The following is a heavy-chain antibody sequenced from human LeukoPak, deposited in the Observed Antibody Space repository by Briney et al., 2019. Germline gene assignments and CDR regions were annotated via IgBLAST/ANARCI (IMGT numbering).Heavy chain of an antibody. J-gene: IGHJ4*02. CDR1: GESFSGYY. Sequence: SETLSLTCAVYGESFSGYYWNWIRQPPGKGPEWIGEINHSGSTNYNPSLKSRVTISVDTSKNQFSLKLSSLTAADTAVYYCARVGREGYNFHYWGQGTLVTVSS. V-gene: IGHV4-34*01. D-gene: IGHD5-24*01. CDR2: INHSGST. CDR3: ARVGREGYNFHY.